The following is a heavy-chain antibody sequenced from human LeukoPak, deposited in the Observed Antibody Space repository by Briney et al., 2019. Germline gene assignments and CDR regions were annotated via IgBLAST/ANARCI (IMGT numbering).Heavy chain of an antibody. D-gene: IGHD3-22*01. Sequence: PGGSLRLSCAASGFTFSNAWMSWVRQAPGKGLEWVGRIKSKTDGGTTDYAAPVKGRFTISRDDSKNTLYLQMNSLKTEDTAVYYCTLYYYDSSGLRRAFDIWGQGTMVTVSS. CDR2: IKSKTDGGTT. V-gene: IGHV3-15*01. CDR1: GFTFSNAW. CDR3: TLYYYDSSGLRRAFDI. J-gene: IGHJ3*02.